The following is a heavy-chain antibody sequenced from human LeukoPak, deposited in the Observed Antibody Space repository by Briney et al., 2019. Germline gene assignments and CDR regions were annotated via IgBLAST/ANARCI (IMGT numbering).Heavy chain of an antibody. CDR1: GGSFSGYY. J-gene: IGHJ6*02. V-gene: IGHV4-34*01. CDR3: ARGGYYYDSSGYYYYYGMDV. D-gene: IGHD3-22*01. CDR2: INHSGST. Sequence: PSETLSLTGAVYGGSFSGYYWSWIRQPPGKGLEWIGEINHSGSTNYNPSLKSRVTISVDTSKNQFSLKLSSVTAADTAVYYCARGGYYYDSSGYYYYYGMDVWGQGTTVTVSS.